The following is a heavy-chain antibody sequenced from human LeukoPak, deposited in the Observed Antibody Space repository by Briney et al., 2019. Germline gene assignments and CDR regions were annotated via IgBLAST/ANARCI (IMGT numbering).Heavy chain of an antibody. CDR3: ATDLVVVAATRHSSYYGMDV. D-gene: IGHD2-15*01. Sequence: ASVKVSCKASGYTFTSYYMHWVRQAPGQGLEWMGIINPSGGSTSYAQKFQGRVTMTRDTSTSTVYMELSSLRSEDTAVYYCATDLVVVAATRHSSYYGMDVWGQGTTVTVSS. J-gene: IGHJ6*02. CDR2: INPSGGST. CDR1: GYTFTSYY. V-gene: IGHV1-46*01.